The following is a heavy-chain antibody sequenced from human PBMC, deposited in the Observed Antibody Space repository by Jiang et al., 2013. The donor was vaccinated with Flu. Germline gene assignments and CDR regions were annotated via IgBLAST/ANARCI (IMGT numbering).Heavy chain of an antibody. Sequence: PGKGPEWMGIIYPGDSDTRYSPSFQGRVTISVDKSISTAYLQWSSLKASDTAMYYCAKHKDRIIAARLGGLDVWGQGTTVTVSS. CDR2: IYPGDSDT. D-gene: IGHD6-6*01. J-gene: IGHJ6*02. V-gene: IGHV5-51*01. CDR3: AKHKDRIIAARLGGLDV.